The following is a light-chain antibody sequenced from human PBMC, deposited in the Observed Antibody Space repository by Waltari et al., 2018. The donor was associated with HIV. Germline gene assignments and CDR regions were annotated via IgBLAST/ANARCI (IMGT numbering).Light chain of an antibody. J-gene: IGKJ3*01. Sequence: EIVLTQSPGTLSLSPGEGATLSCRASQSVTTYLAWYQQKPGQPPRLLIFEASNRATGIPARFSGSGSGTDFTLTISSLEPEDFAIYYCQARHNWPPLFTFGPGTKVDMK. CDR3: QARHNWPPLFT. V-gene: IGKV3-11*01. CDR2: EAS. CDR1: QSVTTY.